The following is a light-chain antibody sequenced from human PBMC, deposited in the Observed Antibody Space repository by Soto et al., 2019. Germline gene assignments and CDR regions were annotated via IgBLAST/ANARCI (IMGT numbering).Light chain of an antibody. CDR1: HRFSSSY. CDR3: QHHAGSPA. V-gene: IGKV3-20*01. Sequence: IVLTQSPATLSLSPGKRATLSCRASHRFSSSYLAWYHQKPGRAPSLLIYEASSRATGIPERFGGSGCGTEFTLTISSLDPDDVGMYYCQHHAGSPAFGQGTKVDI. J-gene: IGKJ1*01. CDR2: EAS.